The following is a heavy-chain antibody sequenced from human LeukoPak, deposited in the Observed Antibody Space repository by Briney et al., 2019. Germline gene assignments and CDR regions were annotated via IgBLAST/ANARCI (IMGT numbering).Heavy chain of an antibody. V-gene: IGHV3-30*03. CDR3: ARGRSDSGAYCYFGS. Sequence: AGGFLRLSCAASGFTFSEYTMHWVRQAPSKGLEWVAVISHDGREIYYADSVKGRFTISRDDSMSTMYLQMNSLRAEDTALYYCARGRSDSGAYCYFGSWGQGTPVTVSS. J-gene: IGHJ4*02. D-gene: IGHD3-22*01. CDR2: ISHDGREI. CDR1: GFTFSEYT.